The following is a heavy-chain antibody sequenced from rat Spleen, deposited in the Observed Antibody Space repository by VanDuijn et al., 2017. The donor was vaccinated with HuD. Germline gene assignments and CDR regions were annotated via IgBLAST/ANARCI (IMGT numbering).Heavy chain of an antibody. V-gene: IGHV5-19*01. D-gene: IGHD1-10*01. J-gene: IGHJ2*01. CDR1: GFTFSNYG. CDR3: ATYTNYFFEH. CDR2: ISPSGDST. Sequence: EVQLVESGGALVQPGRSLKLSCAASGFTFSNYGMHWIRQAPTKGLEWVASISPSGDSTYYRDSVKDRFTISRDNAKSTLYLQMDSLRSEDTATYYCATYTNYFFEHWGQGVMVTVSS.